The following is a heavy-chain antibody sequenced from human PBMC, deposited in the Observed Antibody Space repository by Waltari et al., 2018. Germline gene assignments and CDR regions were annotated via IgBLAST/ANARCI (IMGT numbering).Heavy chain of an antibody. Sequence: EVQLVESGGGLVQPGGSLRLSCAASGFTFSSSLLSWVRQAPGKGLEWVANIKQDGSEKYYVDSVKGRFTISRDNAKNSLYLQMNSLRAEDTAVYYCARDIVGARSIDYWGQGTLVTVSS. CDR1: GFTFSSSL. D-gene: IGHD1-26*01. CDR2: IKQDGSEK. V-gene: IGHV3-7*01. CDR3: ARDIVGARSIDY. J-gene: IGHJ4*02.